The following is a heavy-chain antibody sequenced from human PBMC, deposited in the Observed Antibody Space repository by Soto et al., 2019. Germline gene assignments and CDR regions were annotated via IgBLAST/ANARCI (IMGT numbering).Heavy chain of an antibody. CDR1: GYSFTGYY. CDR2: INPNSGGT. J-gene: IGHJ6*02. D-gene: IGHD3-10*01. V-gene: IGHV1-2*04. Sequence: QVQLVQSGAEVKKPGASVKVSCKASGYSFTGYYMHWVRQAPGQGLEWMGWINPNSGGTNYAQKCQGWVTMTRDTSIRTADMELSRLRSDDTAVYYCARGGSLWFGELSAYYYGMDGWGQGTTVTVSS. CDR3: ARGGSLWFGELSAYYYGMDG.